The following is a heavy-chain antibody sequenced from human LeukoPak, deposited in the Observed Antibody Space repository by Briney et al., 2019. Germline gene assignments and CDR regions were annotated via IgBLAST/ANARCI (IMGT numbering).Heavy chain of an antibody. V-gene: IGHV4-59*08. CDR3: ARHTKRMIGVDDAFDI. CDR2: IYYSGST. Sequence: SETLSLTCTVSGGSISSYYWSWIRQPPGKGLEWIGYIYYSGSTNCNPSLKSRVTISVGTSKNQFSLKLSSVTAADTAVYYCARHTKRMIGVDDAFDIWGQGTMVTVSS. J-gene: IGHJ3*02. CDR1: GGSISSYY. D-gene: IGHD3-22*01.